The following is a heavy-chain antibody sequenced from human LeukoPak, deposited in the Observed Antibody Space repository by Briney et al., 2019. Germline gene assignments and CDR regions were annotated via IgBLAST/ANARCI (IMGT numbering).Heavy chain of an antibody. CDR2: INPNSGGT. Sequence: ASVKVSCKASGYTFTGYYMHWVRQAPGQGLEWMGRINPNSGGTNYAQKFQGRVTMTRDTSISTAYMELSRLRSDDTAVYYCARSLAREDTADTFDYWGQGTLDTVSS. CDR3: ARSLAREDTADTFDY. V-gene: IGHV1-2*06. J-gene: IGHJ4*02. D-gene: IGHD5-18*01. CDR1: GYTFTGYY.